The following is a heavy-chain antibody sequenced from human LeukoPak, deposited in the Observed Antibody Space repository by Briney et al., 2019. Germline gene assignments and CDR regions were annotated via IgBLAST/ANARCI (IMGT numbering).Heavy chain of an antibody. CDR2: ISSSSSTI. CDR1: GFTFSTYD. Sequence: GGSLRLSCAASGFTFSTYDMSWVRQAPGKGLEWVSYISSSSSTIYYADSVKGRFTISRDNAKNSLYLQMNSLRAEDTAVYYCATVYYDFWSGYPHDAFDIWGQGTMVTVSS. CDR3: ATVYYDFWSGYPHDAFDI. D-gene: IGHD3-3*01. J-gene: IGHJ3*02. V-gene: IGHV3-48*01.